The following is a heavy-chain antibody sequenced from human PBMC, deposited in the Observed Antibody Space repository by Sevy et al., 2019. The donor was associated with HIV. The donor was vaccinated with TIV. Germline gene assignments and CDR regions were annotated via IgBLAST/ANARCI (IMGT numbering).Heavy chain of an antibody. D-gene: IGHD6-13*01. CDR3: ARDVVVLSSSWYYFDY. V-gene: IGHV3-7*01. CDR1: GFTFSSYW. CDR2: IKQDGSEK. Sequence: GGSLRLSCAASGFTFSSYWMSWVRQAPGKGLEWVANIKQDGSEKYYVDSVKGRLTISRDNAKNSLYLQMNSLRAEDTAVYNCARDVVVLSSSWYYFDYWGQGTLVTVSS. J-gene: IGHJ4*02.